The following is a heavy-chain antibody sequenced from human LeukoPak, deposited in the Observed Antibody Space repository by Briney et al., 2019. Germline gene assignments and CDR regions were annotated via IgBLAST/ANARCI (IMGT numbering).Heavy chain of an antibody. D-gene: IGHD6-19*01. CDR1: GFTFSDYY. J-gene: IGHJ6*03. CDR2: ISNSGRTI. Sequence: PGGSLRLSCAASGFTFSDYYMTWIRQAPGKGLERVSYISNSGRTIYYADSVKGRFTISRDNAKSSLFLQITSLTVEDLAVYYCARIIAVAPYYYYYMDVWGRGTTVTVSS. CDR3: ARIIAVAPYYYYYMDV. V-gene: IGHV3-11*04.